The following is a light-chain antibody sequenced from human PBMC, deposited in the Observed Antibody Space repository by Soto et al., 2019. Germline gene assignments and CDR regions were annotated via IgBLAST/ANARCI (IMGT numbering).Light chain of an antibody. Sequence: EIVITQSPSTLSVSPWERATLSCRAIQVIGSTLAWYQQKPGKTPRLLIYGASTRATGVPARFSGSGSGTEFILTISRLQSEDFAVYYCQHYNNWPPCTFGQGTKLDI. CDR3: QHYNNWPPCT. V-gene: IGKV3-15*01. CDR1: QVIGST. CDR2: GAS. J-gene: IGKJ2*02.